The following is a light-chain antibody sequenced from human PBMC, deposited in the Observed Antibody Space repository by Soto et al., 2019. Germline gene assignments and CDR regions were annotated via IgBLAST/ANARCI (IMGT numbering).Light chain of an antibody. CDR2: GAS. CDR3: HQHSSPSVP. V-gene: IGKV1-5*03. CDR1: QSINKC. Sequence: SIGDTVTITCLASQSINKCFDWYQHKPGKTPKLLIYGASSLASGVSSRFRGSGSGKEFTLNIRRLPSDDFATYDRHQHSSPSVPLAGRTKV. J-gene: IGKJ4*01.